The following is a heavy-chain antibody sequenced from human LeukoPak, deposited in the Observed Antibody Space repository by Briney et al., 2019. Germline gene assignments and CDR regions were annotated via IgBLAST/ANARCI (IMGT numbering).Heavy chain of an antibody. CDR3: ARYYYDSSGYYYFDY. D-gene: IGHD3-22*01. J-gene: IGHJ4*02. CDR2: INSDGSST. V-gene: IGHV3-74*01. Sequence: GGSLRLSCAASGFTFSSYAMSWVRQAPGKGLVWVSRINSDGSSTSYADSVKGRFTISRDNAKNTLYLQMNSLRAEDTAVYYCARYYYDSSGYYYFDYWGQGTLVTVSS. CDR1: GFTFSSYA.